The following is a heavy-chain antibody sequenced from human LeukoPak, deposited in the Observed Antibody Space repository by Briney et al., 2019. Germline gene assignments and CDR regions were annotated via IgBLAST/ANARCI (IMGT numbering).Heavy chain of an antibody. Sequence: GGSLRLSCAASGFTFSITYMAWVRQAPGKGLEWVSSIFPSGGEIHYADSVRGRFTISRDNSKSTLSLQMNSLGAEDTAIYYCATYRQVLLPFESWGQGTLVTVSS. D-gene: IGHD2-8*02. CDR3: ATYRQVLLPFES. CDR2: IFPSGGEI. CDR1: GFTFSITY. V-gene: IGHV3-53*01. J-gene: IGHJ4*02.